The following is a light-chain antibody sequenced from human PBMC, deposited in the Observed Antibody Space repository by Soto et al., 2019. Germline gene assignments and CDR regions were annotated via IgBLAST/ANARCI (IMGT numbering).Light chain of an antibody. CDR2: EVT. CDR1: SSDVGGHRY. Sequence: QSALTQPASVSGSPGQSITISCTGTSSDVGGHRYVSWYQQHPGRAPKLMIYEVTNRPSGVSNRFSASKSGNTASLSISGLQAEDEADYYCSSYTSTNTILFGGGTKVTVL. CDR3: SSYTSTNTIL. J-gene: IGLJ2*01. V-gene: IGLV2-14*03.